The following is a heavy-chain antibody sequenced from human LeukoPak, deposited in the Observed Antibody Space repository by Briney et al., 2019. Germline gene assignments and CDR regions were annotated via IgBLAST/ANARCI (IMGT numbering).Heavy chain of an antibody. V-gene: IGHV3-48*02. CDR1: GFTFSSYS. D-gene: IGHD1-26*01. Sequence: GGSLRLSCAASGFTFSSYSMNWVRQAPGKGLGWVSHITASGTAMFCADSVKGRFTISRDNAKNSLYLQMNSLRDEDTAVYYCASSGSYRFDYWGQGTLVTVSS. CDR2: ITASGTAM. CDR3: ASSGSYRFDY. J-gene: IGHJ4*02.